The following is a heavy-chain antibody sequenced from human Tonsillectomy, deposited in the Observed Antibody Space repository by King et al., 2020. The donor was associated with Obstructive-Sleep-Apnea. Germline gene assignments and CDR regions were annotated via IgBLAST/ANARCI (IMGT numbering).Heavy chain of an antibody. CDR1: GGSISSYY. CDR2: IYYSGST. Sequence: VQLQESGPGLVKPSETLSRTCTVSGGSISSYYWSWIRQPPGKGLEWIGYIYYSGSTNYNPSLKSRVTISVDTSKNQFSLKLSSVTAADTAVYYCARDLGYCSDGSCYPPWGQGTLVTVSS. J-gene: IGHJ5*02. V-gene: IGHV4-59*01. CDR3: ARDLGYCSDGSCYPP. D-gene: IGHD2-15*01.